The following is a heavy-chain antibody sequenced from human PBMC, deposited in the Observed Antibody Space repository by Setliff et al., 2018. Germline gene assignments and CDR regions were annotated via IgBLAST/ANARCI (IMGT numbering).Heavy chain of an antibody. J-gene: IGHJ3*02. CDR2: ISDSGSTK. CDR3: ARDSVLGYFDWLLYTPDAFDI. V-gene: IGHV3-48*03. D-gene: IGHD3-9*01. Sequence: GGSLRLSCGVFGLTFSSYEMIWVRQAPGKGLEWVSYISDSGSTKYYADSVKGRFTISRDNAKNSLFLQMNSLRTGDTAVYYCARDSVLGYFDWLLYTPDAFDIWGQETMVTVSS. CDR1: GLTFSSYE.